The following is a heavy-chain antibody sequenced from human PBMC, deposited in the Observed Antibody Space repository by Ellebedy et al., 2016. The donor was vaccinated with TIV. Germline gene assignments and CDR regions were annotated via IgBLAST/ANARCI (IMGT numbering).Heavy chain of an antibody. J-gene: IGHJ5*02. CDR3: ARGIFVVVPAAKSEGRGYNWFNP. CDR1: GYTFTSYD. V-gene: IGHV1-8*01. CDR2: MNPNSGNT. D-gene: IGHD2-2*01. Sequence: ASVKVSXXASGYTFTSYDINWVRQATGQGLEWMGWMNPNSGNTGYAQKFQGRVTMTRNTSISTAYMELSSLRSEDTAVYYCARGIFVVVPAAKSEGRGYNWFNPWGQGTLVTVSS.